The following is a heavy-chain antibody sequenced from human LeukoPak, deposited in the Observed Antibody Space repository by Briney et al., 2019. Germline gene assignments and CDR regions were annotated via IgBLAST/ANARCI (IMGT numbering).Heavy chain of an antibody. CDR2: LSSSGTST. CDR1: GFTFNSYT. Sequence: GGSLRLSCAASGFTFNSYTMNWVRQAPGKGPGGVSSLSSSGTSTYYTHAVKGRFTISRDNSKNTLYLQMNTLRAEGTAVYYCAKEGPTRVAEAFDYWGQGTLVTVSS. J-gene: IGHJ4*02. V-gene: IGHV3-23*01. D-gene: IGHD3-3*01. CDR3: AKEGPTRVAEAFDY.